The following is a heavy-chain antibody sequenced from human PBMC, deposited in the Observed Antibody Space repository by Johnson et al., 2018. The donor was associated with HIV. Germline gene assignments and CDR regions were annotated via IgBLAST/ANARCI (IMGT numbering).Heavy chain of an antibody. CDR1: GFTFDDYG. CDR2: VNWNGGST. Sequence: VQLVESGGGVVRPGGSLRLSCAASGFTFDDYGISWVRQAPGKGLELVSGVNWNGGSTRYADSVTGRFTISRDNSKNTLYLQMNSLRAEDTAVYYCARVYSSSSAHAFDIGGQGTMVTVSS. V-gene: IGHV3-20*04. D-gene: IGHD6-6*01. J-gene: IGHJ3*02. CDR3: ARVYSSSSAHAFDI.